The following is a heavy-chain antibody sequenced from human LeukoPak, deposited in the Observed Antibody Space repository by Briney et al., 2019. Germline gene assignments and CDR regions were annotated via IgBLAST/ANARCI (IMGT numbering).Heavy chain of an antibody. V-gene: IGHV4-59*01. CDR1: GGSISSYY. CDR3: ARGTTVTDY. D-gene: IGHD4-11*01. CDR2: IYYSGST. J-gene: IGHJ4*02. Sequence: SETLSLTCTVSGGSISSYYWSWIRQPPGKGLEWIGYIYYSGSTNYNPSLKTRVTTSVDTSKNQFSLKLSSVTAADTAVYYCARGTTVTDYWGQGTLVTVSS.